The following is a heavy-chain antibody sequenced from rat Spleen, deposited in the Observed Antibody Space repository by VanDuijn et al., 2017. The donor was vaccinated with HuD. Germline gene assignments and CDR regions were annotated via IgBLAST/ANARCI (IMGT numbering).Heavy chain of an antibody. Sequence: EVQLVESGGGLVQPGGSLKLSCVASGFTFNKYWMTWIRQAPGKGLEWVASITNTGTTTYSPDSVKGRFTISRDNAKNTLCLQMDSLRSEDTATYYCAKETGYNSYFDYWGQGVMVTVSS. D-gene: IGHD1-4*01. V-gene: IGHV5-31*01. CDR3: AKETGYNSYFDY. CDR2: ITNTGTTT. J-gene: IGHJ2*01. CDR1: GFTFNKYW.